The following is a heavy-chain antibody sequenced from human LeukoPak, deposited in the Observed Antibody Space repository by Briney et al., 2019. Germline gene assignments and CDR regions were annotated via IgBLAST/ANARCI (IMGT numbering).Heavy chain of an antibody. J-gene: IGHJ5*02. V-gene: IGHV4-59*01. D-gene: IGHD2-8*02. CDR2: IYYSGST. Sequence: SETLSLTCTVSGGSISSYYWSWIRQPPGKGLEWIGYIYYSGSTNYNPSLKSRVTISVDTSKNQFSLKLSSVTAADTAVYYCAGQYCTGGVCYSTLQADWFDPWGQGTLGTVSS. CDR1: GGSISSYY. CDR3: AGQYCTGGVCYSTLQADWFDP.